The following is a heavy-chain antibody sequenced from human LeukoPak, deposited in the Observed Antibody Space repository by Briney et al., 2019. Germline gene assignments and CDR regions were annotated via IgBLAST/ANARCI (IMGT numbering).Heavy chain of an antibody. J-gene: IGHJ4*02. Sequence: GGSLRLSCAASEFSFSSYDMSWVRQTLEKGLEWLSSISGDGVTFYADSVKGRFTISRDKSKNTLYLQMNSLRTDDTAIYYCAKGPNFGSWRAVHYWGQGSLVTVYS. CDR2: ISGDGVT. CDR3: AKGPNFGSWRAVHY. CDR1: EFSFSSYD. D-gene: IGHD3-10*01. V-gene: IGHV3-23*01.